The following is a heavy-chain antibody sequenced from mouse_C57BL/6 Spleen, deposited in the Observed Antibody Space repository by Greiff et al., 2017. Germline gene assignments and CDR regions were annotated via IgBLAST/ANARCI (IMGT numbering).Heavy chain of an antibody. CDR2: IDPSDSYT. Sequence: QVQLQQSGAELVMPGASVKLSCKASGYTFTSYWMHWVKQRPGQGLEWIGEIDPSDSYTNYNQKFKGKSTLTVDKSSSTAYMQLSSLTSEDSAVYYCARSDHDYDGGFDYWGQGTTLTVSS. V-gene: IGHV1-69*01. D-gene: IGHD2-4*01. J-gene: IGHJ2*01. CDR3: ARSDHDYDGGFDY. CDR1: GYTFTSYW.